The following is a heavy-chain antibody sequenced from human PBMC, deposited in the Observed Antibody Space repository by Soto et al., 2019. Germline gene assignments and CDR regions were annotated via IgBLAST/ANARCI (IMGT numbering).Heavy chain of an antibody. J-gene: IGHJ4*02. CDR3: ARGGIMITFGGVIVRPFDY. V-gene: IGHV3-53*01. CDR2: IYSGGST. D-gene: IGHD3-16*02. Sequence: GGSLRLSCAASGFTVSSNYMSWVRQAPGKGLEWVSVIYSGGSTYYADSVKGRFTISRDNSKNTLYLQMNSLRAEDTAVYYCARGGIMITFGGVIVRPFDYWGQGTLVTVSS. CDR1: GFTVSSNY.